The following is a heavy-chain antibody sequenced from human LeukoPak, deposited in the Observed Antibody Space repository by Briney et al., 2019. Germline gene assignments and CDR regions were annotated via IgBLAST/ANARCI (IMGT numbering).Heavy chain of an antibody. CDR3: ARAGIWDYNDSSGYHNGAFDI. J-gene: IGHJ3*02. D-gene: IGHD3-22*01. Sequence: ASVTVSCKASGYTFTGFHMHWVRQAPGQGLEWMGWINPNSGGTNYAQKFQGRVTMTRDTSISRAYMELSRPRSDDTAVYYCARAGIWDYNDSSGYHNGAFDIWGQGTMVTVSS. CDR1: GYTFTGFH. V-gene: IGHV1-2*02. CDR2: INPNSGGT.